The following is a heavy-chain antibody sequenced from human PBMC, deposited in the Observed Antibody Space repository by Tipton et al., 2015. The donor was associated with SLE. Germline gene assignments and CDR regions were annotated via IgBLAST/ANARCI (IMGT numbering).Heavy chain of an antibody. V-gene: IGHV4-39*01. CDR3: ARQPVLSCDFDY. CDR1: GGSISNSSYY. J-gene: IGHJ4*02. Sequence: TLSLTCTVSGGSISNSSYYWGWIRQPPGKGLEWIGSIYYTGTTYYSPSLKSRVTLSVDTTKNQFSLKVNSVTAADTAVYFCARQPVLSCDFDYWGQGNLVTVSS. CDR2: IYYTGTT. D-gene: IGHD2-15*01.